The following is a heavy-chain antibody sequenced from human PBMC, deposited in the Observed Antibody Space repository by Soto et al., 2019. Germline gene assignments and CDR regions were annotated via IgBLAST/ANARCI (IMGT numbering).Heavy chain of an antibody. Sequence: QITLKESGPTLVKPTQTLTLTCTFSGLSLSTSAVGVGWIRQTPGKALEWLALIYGDDNQIYSPSLKSRLTITKDTSKNQVVFTMTNMDPVDTATYYCAHRRDYGRMDVWGQGTAVTVSS. V-gene: IGHV2-5*02. CDR3: AHRRDYGRMDV. D-gene: IGHD3-16*01. J-gene: IGHJ6*02. CDR2: IYGDDNQ. CDR1: GLSLSTSAVG.